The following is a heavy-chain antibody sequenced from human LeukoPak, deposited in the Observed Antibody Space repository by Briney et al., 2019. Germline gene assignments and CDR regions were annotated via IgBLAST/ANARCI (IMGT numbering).Heavy chain of an antibody. D-gene: IGHD3-3*01. CDR2: IYSGGST. CDR1: GFTVSSTY. CDR3: ARDLLEWYFDY. V-gene: IGHV3-66*01. Sequence: GGSLRLSCAASGFTVSSTYMSWVRQTPGKGLEWVSVIYSGGSTYYADSVKGRFTISGDNSKNTLYLQMNSLRAEDTAEYYCARDLLEWYFDYWGQGTLVTVSS. J-gene: IGHJ4*02.